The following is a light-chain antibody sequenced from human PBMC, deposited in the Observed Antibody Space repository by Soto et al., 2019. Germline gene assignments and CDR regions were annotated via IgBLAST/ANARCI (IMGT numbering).Light chain of an antibody. J-gene: IGKJ4*01. CDR1: RGVRSD. CDR3: QQYSKWPLT. CDR2: GAS. Sequence: EIAMTQSPDTLSVSPGDRAALSCRASRGVRSDLAWYQQKAGQSPRLLIYGASTRAAETPARFSGSGSETEFTLTISSLQSEDFAVYYCQQYSKWPLTFGGGTKVDIK. V-gene: IGKV3-15*01.